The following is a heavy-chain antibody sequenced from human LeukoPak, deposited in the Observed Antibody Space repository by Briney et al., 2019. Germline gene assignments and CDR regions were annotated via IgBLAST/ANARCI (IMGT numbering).Heavy chain of an antibody. CDR2: INHSGST. Sequence: PSGTLSLTCAVSGGSISSNNWWGWVRQPPGKGLEWIGEINHSGSTNYNPSLKSRVTISVDTSKNQFSLKLSSVTAADTAVYYCARGGYYDYWGQGTLVTVSS. CDR3: ARGGYYDY. J-gene: IGHJ4*02. V-gene: IGHV4-4*02. CDR1: GGSISSNNW. D-gene: IGHD3-22*01.